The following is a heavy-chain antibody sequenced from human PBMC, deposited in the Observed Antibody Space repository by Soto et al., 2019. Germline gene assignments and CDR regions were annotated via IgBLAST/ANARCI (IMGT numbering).Heavy chain of an antibody. CDR2: INPNSGGT. CDR1: GYTFTGYY. CDR3: ARGPYSYGHYYYYVMDV. J-gene: IGHJ6*02. D-gene: IGHD5-18*01. V-gene: IGHV1-2*02. Sequence: QVQLVQSGAEVKKPGASVKVSCKASGYTFTGYYMHWVRQAPGQGLEWMGWINPNSGGTNYAQKFQGRVTMTRDTSISTAYMELSRLRSDDTAVYYCARGPYSYGHYYYYVMDVWGQGTTVTVSS.